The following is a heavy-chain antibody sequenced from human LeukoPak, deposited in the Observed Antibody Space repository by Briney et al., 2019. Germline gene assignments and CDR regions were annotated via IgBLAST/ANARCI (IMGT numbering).Heavy chain of an antibody. CDR3: ARDRGPSITMVRGVKYGMDV. V-gene: IGHV3-30-3*01. Sequence: GGSLKLSCAASGFTFSSDWMHWVRQAPGKGLEWVAVISYDGSNKYYADSVKGRFTISRDNSKNTLYLQMNSLRAEDTAVYYCARDRGPSITMVRGVKYGMDVWGQGTTVTVSS. CDR2: ISYDGSNK. CDR1: GFTFSSDW. J-gene: IGHJ6*02. D-gene: IGHD3-10*01.